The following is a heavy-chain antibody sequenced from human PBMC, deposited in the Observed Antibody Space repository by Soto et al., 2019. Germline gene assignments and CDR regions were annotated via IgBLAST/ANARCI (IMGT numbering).Heavy chain of an antibody. J-gene: IGHJ4*02. CDR3: ARGGGYYGVLFDY. V-gene: IGHV4-39*01. CDR1: GGAISSSSYF. CDR2: ILYSGTT. Sequence: QLQLQESGPGLLRPSETLSLTCNVSGGAISSSSYFWGWVRQPPGQPLEWIGHILYSGTTHYNESLKSRVTISVDTSKNQFSLRLHSVTPADTAVYYCARGGGYYGVLFDYWGQGTLVPVSS. D-gene: IGHD4-17*01.